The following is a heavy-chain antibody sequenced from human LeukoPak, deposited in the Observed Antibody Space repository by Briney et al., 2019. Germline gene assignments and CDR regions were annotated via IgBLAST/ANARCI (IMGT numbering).Heavy chain of an antibody. V-gene: IGHV3-33*06. Sequence: GGSLRLSCAASGFTFSSYGMHWVRQAPGKGLEWVAVIWYDGSNKYYADSVKGRFTISRDNSKNTLYLQMNSLRAEDTAVYYCAKTWNDGSFDYWGQGTLVTVSS. CDR2: IWYDGSNK. D-gene: IGHD5-24*01. CDR3: AKTWNDGSFDY. CDR1: GFTFSSYG. J-gene: IGHJ4*02.